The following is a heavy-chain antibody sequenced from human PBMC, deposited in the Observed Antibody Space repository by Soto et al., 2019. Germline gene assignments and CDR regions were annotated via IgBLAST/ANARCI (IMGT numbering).Heavy chain of an antibody. CDR2: ISGIGVST. J-gene: IGHJ6*03. CDR3: AKAGGYSSGFYSYYHMDV. V-gene: IGHV3-23*01. D-gene: IGHD6-19*01. CDR1: GFTFSIYT. Sequence: SGFTFSIYTMSWVPQAPGKVLEWAPAISGIGVSTYYADSVKGRFTISRDNSKNTLYLQMHSLRAEDTAVYYCAKAGGYSSGFYSYYHMDVWGTGTTVTVSS.